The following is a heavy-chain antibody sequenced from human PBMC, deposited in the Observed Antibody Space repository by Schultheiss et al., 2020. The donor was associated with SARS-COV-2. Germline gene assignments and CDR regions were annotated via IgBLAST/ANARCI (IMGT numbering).Heavy chain of an antibody. V-gene: IGHV1-69*13. CDR1: GGTFSSYA. D-gene: IGHD3-3*01. CDR2: IIPIFGTA. CDR3: ARESNYDFWSGLIDY. Sequence: SVKVSCKASGGTFSSYAISWVRQAPGQGLEWMGGIIPIFGTANYAQKFQGRVTITADESTSTAYMELRSLRSDDTAVYYCARESNYDFWSGLIDYWGQGTLVTVSS. J-gene: IGHJ4*02.